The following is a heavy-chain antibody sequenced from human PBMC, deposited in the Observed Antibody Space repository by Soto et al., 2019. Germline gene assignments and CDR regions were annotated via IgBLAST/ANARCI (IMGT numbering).Heavy chain of an antibody. V-gene: IGHV1-18*04. CDR1: AYSFSSYH. CDR3: ARDRLRHCSSTTCNYLPSPNAF. CDR2: SSAYDGNA. Sequence: KMSCRASAYSFSSYHITRARRPPGQEVAWVGWSSAYDGNANYAQKVQCRVTMTTDTSTSTAYMELSSLSSDDQAVYFCARDRLRHCSSTTCNYLPSPNAFWGQGTLVTVSS. D-gene: IGHD2-2*01. J-gene: IGHJ4*02.